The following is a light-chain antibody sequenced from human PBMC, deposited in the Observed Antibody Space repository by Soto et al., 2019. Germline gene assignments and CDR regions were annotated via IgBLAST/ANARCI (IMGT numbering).Light chain of an antibody. V-gene: IGKV1-5*01. Sequence: DIQMTQSPSTLSASVGGTVNISCRASQSISVSLAWYQQKPGKAPRLLIYDASTLQGGVPSRFSGRGSGTEFTLTISSLQPDDFATYYCQQYNSYSWTFGQGTKVDIK. J-gene: IGKJ1*01. CDR3: QQYNSYSWT. CDR2: DAS. CDR1: QSISVS.